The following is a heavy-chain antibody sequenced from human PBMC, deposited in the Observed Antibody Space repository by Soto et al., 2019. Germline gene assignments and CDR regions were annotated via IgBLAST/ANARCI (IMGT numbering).Heavy chain of an antibody. CDR2: INAGNGNT. Sequence: VRQAPGQRLEWMGWINAGNGNTKHSQKLQGRVTITTDASASTAYMELSSLRPEDTAVYYCARDVAAADYWGQGTLVTVSS. D-gene: IGHD6-13*01. CDR3: ARDVAAADY. V-gene: IGHV1-3*01. J-gene: IGHJ4*02.